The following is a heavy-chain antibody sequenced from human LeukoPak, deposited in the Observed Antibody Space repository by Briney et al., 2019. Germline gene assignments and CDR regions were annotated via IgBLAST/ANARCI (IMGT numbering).Heavy chain of an antibody. V-gene: IGHV3-74*01. CDR3: ASGIYSSGYHWRY. CDR1: GFTFSSYW. D-gene: IGHD3-22*01. Sequence: GGSLRLSCAASGFTFSSYWMHWVRQAPGKELVWVSRINSDGSSTSHADSVKGRFTISRDNAKNTLYLQMNSLRAEDTAVYYCASGIYSSGYHWRYWGRGTLVTVSS. CDR2: INSDGSST. J-gene: IGHJ4*02.